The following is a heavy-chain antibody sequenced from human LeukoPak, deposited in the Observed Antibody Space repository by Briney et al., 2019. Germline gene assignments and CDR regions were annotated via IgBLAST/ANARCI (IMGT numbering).Heavy chain of an antibody. CDR3: ARDSSPWYYYDRSGSNGFDP. V-gene: IGHV3-30-3*01. J-gene: IGHJ5*02. CDR1: GFTFSSYA. D-gene: IGHD3-22*01. CDR2: IAYDGGNK. Sequence: GRSLRLSCAASGFTFSSYAIHWVRQAPGKGLEWAAVIAYDGGNKYYADSVKGRFTISRDNSKNTLFLQVNSLRAEDTAVYYCARDSSPWYYYDRSGSNGFDPWGQGTLVTVSS.